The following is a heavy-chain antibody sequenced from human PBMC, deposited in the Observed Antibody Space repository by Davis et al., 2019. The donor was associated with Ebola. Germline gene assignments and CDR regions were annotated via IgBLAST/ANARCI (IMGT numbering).Heavy chain of an antibody. J-gene: IGHJ4*02. CDR1: GFTFSGSA. V-gene: IGHV3-73*01. CDR3: AKGVVGATTVGGFDY. CDR2: IRSKANSYAT. Sequence: GESLKISCAASGFTFSGSAMHWVRQASGKGLEWVGRIRSKANSYATAYAASVKGRFTISRDDSKNTAYLQMNSLKTEDTAVYYCAKGVVGATTVGGFDYWGQGTLVTVSS. D-gene: IGHD1-26*01.